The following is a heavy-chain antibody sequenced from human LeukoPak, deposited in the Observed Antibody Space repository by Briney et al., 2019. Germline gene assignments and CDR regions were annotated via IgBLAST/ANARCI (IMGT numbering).Heavy chain of an antibody. Sequence: SVKVSCKASGGNFNTYAISWMRQAPGQGLEWMGGIIPIFGTGNYAQKFQGRVTITADKSTNTAYMELSSLKSEDTAVYYCARDHDLTGTYEYLKYWGQGTLVSVSS. D-gene: IGHD7-27*01. CDR2: IIPIFGTG. J-gene: IGHJ1*01. CDR1: GGNFNTYA. CDR3: ARDHDLTGTYEYLKY. V-gene: IGHV1-69*06.